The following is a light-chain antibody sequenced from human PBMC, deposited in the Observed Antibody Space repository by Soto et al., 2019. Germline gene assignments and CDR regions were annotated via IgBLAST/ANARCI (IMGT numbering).Light chain of an antibody. V-gene: IGKV3-15*01. CDR3: QQYNNWPPWT. CDR1: QSVSSN. Sequence: EIVLTQSPGTLSLSPGERATLSCRASQSVSSNLAWYQQKPGQAPRLLIYGVSTRATGIPARFSGSGSGTEFTLTISSLQSEDFAVYYCQQYNNWPPWTFGQGTKVDI. CDR2: GVS. J-gene: IGKJ1*01.